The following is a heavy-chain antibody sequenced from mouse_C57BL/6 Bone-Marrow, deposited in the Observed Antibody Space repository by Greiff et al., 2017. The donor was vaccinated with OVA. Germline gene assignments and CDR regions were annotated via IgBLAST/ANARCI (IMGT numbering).Heavy chain of an antibody. Sequence: QVQLQQSGAELMKPGASVKLSCKATGYTFTSYWMHWVKQRPGRGLEWIGRIDPNSGGTKYNEKFKSKATLTVDKPSSTAYMQLSSLTSEDSAVYYCAREDYYGSSYHFDYWGQGTTLTVSS. V-gene: IGHV1-72*01. J-gene: IGHJ2*01. CDR2: IDPNSGGT. CDR1: GYTFTSYW. CDR3: AREDYYGSSYHFDY. D-gene: IGHD1-1*01.